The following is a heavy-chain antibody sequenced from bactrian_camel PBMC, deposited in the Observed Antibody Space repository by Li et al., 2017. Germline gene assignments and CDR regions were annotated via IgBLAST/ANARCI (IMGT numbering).Heavy chain of an antibody. CDR1: KDTDTYNC. V-gene: IGHV3S53*01. J-gene: IGHJ4*01. CDR3: AADLVTGEPSLVEREYYY. D-gene: IGHD1*01. Sequence: HVQLVESGGGSVQAGGSLRLSCAASKDTDTYNCMGWFRQVPGKQREGVASIDADGETSYADSVKGRFTVSRDNAKNSVYLQMNSLKPEDTATYYCAADLVTGEPSLVEREYYYWGQGTQVTVS. CDR2: IDADGET.